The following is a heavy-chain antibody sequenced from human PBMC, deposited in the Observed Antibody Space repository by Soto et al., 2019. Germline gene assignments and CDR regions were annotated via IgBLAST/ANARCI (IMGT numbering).Heavy chain of an antibody. J-gene: IGHJ4*02. CDR1: GFTFSNYW. CDR2: IKEDGSEK. V-gene: IGHV3-7*03. CDR3: VRFSILVSGRGRGAFFDS. Sequence: EVQLVESGGGLVQPGGSLRLSCAASGFTFSNYWMSWVRQVPGKGLAWVSNIKEDGSEKYYVDSVKGRFTISRDNAKKSVHLQMNSLRDEDTAVYYCVRFSILVSGRGRGAFFDSWGQGTPVTVSS. D-gene: IGHD6-19*01.